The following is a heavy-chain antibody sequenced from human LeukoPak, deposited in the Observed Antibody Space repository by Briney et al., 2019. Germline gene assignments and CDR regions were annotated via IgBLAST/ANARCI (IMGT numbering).Heavy chain of an antibody. CDR1: GYTFTGYY. CDR2: INPNSGGT. V-gene: IGHV1-2*02. Sequence: ASVKVSCKASGYTFTGYYMHWVRQAPGQGLEWMGWINPNSGGTNYAQKFQGRVTMTRDTSISTAYMELSRLRSDDTAVYYCAINRDTLTGYYISSFDYWGQGTLVTVSS. CDR3: AINRDTLTGYYISSFDY. D-gene: IGHD3-9*01. J-gene: IGHJ4*02.